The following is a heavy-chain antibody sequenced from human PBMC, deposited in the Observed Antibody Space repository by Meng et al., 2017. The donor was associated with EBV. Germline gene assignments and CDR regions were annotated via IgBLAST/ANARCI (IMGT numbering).Heavy chain of an antibody. D-gene: IGHD1-26*01. Sequence: EGPLGEAGGGLVKPGESLKLSCAASEFTFTSAWMNWVRQAPGKGLEWVGRIRSQVDGRTADYSAPVKGRFTISRDDSKHTLYLQMNSLKIEDSAVYYCTTDEGGSRFWGQGTLVTVSS. CDR1: EFTFTSAW. CDR3: TTDEGGSRF. V-gene: IGHV3-15*01. CDR2: IRSQVDGRTA. J-gene: IGHJ4*02.